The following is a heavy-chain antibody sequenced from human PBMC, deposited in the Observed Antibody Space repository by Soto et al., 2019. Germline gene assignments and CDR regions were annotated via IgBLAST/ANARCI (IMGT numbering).Heavy chain of an antibody. Sequence: PGESLKISCKASGYRFNTYWIGWVRQMPGKGLEWMGIIYPGDSDSRYSPSFQGQVTISADKSISTAYLQWSSLKASDTAMYYCARLGDYSNSYYYYGMDVWGQGTTVTVSS. D-gene: IGHD4-4*01. CDR2: IYPGDSDS. V-gene: IGHV5-51*01. CDR3: ARLGDYSNSYYYYGMDV. J-gene: IGHJ6*02. CDR1: GYRFNTYW.